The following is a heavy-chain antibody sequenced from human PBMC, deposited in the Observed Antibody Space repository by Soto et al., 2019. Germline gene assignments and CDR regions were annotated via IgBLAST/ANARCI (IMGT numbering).Heavy chain of an antibody. J-gene: IGHJ4*02. Sequence: EVQLVESGGGLVKPGGSLRLSCAASGFTFSSYSMNWVRQAPGKGLEWVSSISSSSSYIYYADSVKGRFTISRDNAKNSLYLQMNSLKAEDTAVYYYARFSDSGSYSSVDYWGQGTLVTVSS. CDR1: GFTFSSYS. V-gene: IGHV3-21*01. CDR3: ARFSDSGSYSSVDY. CDR2: ISSSSSYI. D-gene: IGHD1-26*01.